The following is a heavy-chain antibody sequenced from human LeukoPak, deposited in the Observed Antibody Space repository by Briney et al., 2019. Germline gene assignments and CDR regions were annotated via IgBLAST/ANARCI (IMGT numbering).Heavy chain of an antibody. J-gene: IGHJ1*01. CDR2: IVSKTKGGTI. D-gene: IGHD1-14*01. CDR3: TTYMAGRPEYFQF. CDR1: GFTFITAW. Sequence: GGSLRLSCAASGFTFITAWMSWVRQAPGRGLEWVGRIVSKTKGGTIDYAAPVKGRFTISRDDSKNILFLQMNSLKTEDTAVYYCTTYMAGRPEYFQFWGQGTLVTVSS. V-gene: IGHV3-15*04.